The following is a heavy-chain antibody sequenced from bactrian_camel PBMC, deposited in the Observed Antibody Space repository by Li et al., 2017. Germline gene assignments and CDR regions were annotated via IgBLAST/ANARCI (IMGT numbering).Heavy chain of an antibody. V-gene: IGHV3S57*01. CDR1: GRTYNKWC. CDR2: IDSSGST. J-gene: IGHJ4*01. CDR3: AVAMRGMYGGSWFCHNRDGIDY. D-gene: IGHD6*01. Sequence: QLVESGGGTVQAGGSLTLSCEASGRTYNKWCMGWFRQAPGKEREGIATIDSSGSTEYADSVQGRFAIYKDNAKNTLYLQMNSLKTEDAGTYYCAVAMRGMYGGSWFCHNRDGIDYWGQGTQVTVS.